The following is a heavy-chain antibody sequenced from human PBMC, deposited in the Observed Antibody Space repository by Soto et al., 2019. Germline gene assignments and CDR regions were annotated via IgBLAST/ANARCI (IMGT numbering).Heavy chain of an antibody. CDR2: INPNSGGS. CDR1: GYTFTGYY. CDR3: ARGPSHKWFGP. Sequence: ASVKVSCKASGYTFTGYYMHWVRQAPGQGPEWMGWINPNSGGSNYAQKFQVRVTMTRDTSTSTVYLELSRLRSDDTAVDYCARGPSHKWFGPWGQGTLGTV. V-gene: IGHV1-2*02. J-gene: IGHJ5*02.